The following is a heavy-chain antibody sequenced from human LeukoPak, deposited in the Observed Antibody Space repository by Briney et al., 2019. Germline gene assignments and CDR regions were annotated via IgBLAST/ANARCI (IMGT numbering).Heavy chain of an antibody. V-gene: IGHV3-48*04. D-gene: IGHD3-10*01. Sequence: GGSLRLSCAASGFTFSSYGMHWIRQAPGKGLEWVSYISSSGSTIYYAGSVKGRFTISRDNAKNSLYLQMNSLRAEDTAVYYCARVLLWFGELLPPDYWGQGTLVTVSS. CDR3: ARVLLWFGELLPPDY. J-gene: IGHJ4*02. CDR2: ISSSGSTI. CDR1: GFTFSSYG.